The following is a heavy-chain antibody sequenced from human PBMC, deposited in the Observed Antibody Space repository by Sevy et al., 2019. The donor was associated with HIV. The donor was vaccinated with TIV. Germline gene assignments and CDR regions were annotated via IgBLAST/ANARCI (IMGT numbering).Heavy chain of an antibody. CDR3: TREASAAGTSFGLDV. J-gene: IGHJ6*02. V-gene: IGHV3-21*01. Sequence: GGSLRLSCVGSGFNFNTHFMVWVRQAPGRGLQWVSSISSRSGYIFYSDSVRGGFTISRDNARNSLFLEMNNLGVEDTAVYYCTREASAAGTSFGLDVWGQGTTVTVSS. CDR2: ISSRSGYI. D-gene: IGHD6-13*01. CDR1: GFNFNTHF.